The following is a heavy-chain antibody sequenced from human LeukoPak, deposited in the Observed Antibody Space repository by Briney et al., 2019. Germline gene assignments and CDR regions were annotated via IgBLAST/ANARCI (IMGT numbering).Heavy chain of an antibody. J-gene: IGHJ4*02. D-gene: IGHD4-17*01. V-gene: IGHV3-30-3*01. CDR1: GFAFSSYA. CDR2: ISYDGSNK. Sequence: PGGSLRLSCAASGFAFSSYAMHWVRQAPGKGLEWVAVISYDGSNKYYADSVKGRFTISRDNSKNTLYLQMNSLRAEDTAVYYCARVLGDYAPFDYRGQGTLVTVSS. CDR3: ARVLGDYAPFDY.